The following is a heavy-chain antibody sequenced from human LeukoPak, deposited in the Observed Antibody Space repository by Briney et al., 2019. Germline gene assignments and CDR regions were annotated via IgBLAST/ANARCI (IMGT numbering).Heavy chain of an antibody. V-gene: IGHV1-18*01. CDR2: ISAYNGNT. CDR1: GYTFTSYG. Sequence: ASVKVSCKASGYTFTSYGISWVRQAPGQGLEWMGWISAYNGNTNYAQKLQGRVTMTTDTSTSTAYMELRSLRSGDTAVYYCARRITYYYGSGSSGFNTNAFDIWGQGTMVTVSS. D-gene: IGHD3-10*01. J-gene: IGHJ3*02. CDR3: ARRITYYYGSGSSGFNTNAFDI.